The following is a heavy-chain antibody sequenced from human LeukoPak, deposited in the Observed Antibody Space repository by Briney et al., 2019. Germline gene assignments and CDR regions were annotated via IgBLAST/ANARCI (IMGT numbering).Heavy chain of an antibody. CDR2: IYYSGST. J-gene: IGHJ4*02. V-gene: IGHV4-59*08. CDR1: GGSISSYY. D-gene: IGHD3-22*01. CDR3: ARVRGYYDSSGPIRD. Sequence: PSETLSLTCTVSGGSISSYYWSWIRQPPGKGLEWIGYIYYSGSTNYNPSLKSRVTISVDTSKNQFSLKLSSVTAADTAVYYCARVRGYYDSSGPIRDWGQGTLVTVSS.